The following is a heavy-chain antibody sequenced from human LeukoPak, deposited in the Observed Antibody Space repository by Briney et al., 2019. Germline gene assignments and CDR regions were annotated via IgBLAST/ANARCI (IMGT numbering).Heavy chain of an antibody. CDR2: ISGSGGST. Sequence: GGSLRLSCAASGFTFSSYAMSWVRQAPGKGLEWVPAISGSGGSTYYADSVKGRFTISRDNSKNTLYLQMNSLRAEDTAVYYCAKLPQRPYYYDSSGYSAIDYWGQGTLVTVSS. D-gene: IGHD3-22*01. CDR1: GFTFSSYA. CDR3: AKLPQRPYYYDSSGYSAIDY. J-gene: IGHJ4*02. V-gene: IGHV3-23*01.